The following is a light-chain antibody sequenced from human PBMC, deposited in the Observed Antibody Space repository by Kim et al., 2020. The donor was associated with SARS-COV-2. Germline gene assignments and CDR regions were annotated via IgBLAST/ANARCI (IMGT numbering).Light chain of an antibody. Sequence: IVMTQSPATLSVSPGERVTLSCRASQSVRYNLAWYQQRPGQAPRLLIYGASTRATDVSDRFSGSGSGTEFTLTIRSLQSEDLAVYYCQQYNDWPLHTFGGGTKVDNK. CDR1: QSVRYN. J-gene: IGKJ4*01. CDR3: QQYNDWPLHT. CDR2: GAS. V-gene: IGKV3-15*01.